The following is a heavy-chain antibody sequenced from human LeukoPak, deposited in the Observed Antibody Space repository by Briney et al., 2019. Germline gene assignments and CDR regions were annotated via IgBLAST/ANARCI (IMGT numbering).Heavy chain of an antibody. Sequence: SQTLSLTCTVSGGSISSGSYYWSWIRQPAGKGLEWIGRIYTSGSTNYNPSLKSRVTISVDTSKNQFSLKLSSVTAADTAVYYCARGPVSGDPLYGDYVPPFDYWGQGTLVTVSS. CDR3: ARGPVSGDPLYGDYVPPFDY. CDR1: GGSISSGSYY. J-gene: IGHJ4*02. CDR2: IYTSGST. V-gene: IGHV4-61*02. D-gene: IGHD4-17*01.